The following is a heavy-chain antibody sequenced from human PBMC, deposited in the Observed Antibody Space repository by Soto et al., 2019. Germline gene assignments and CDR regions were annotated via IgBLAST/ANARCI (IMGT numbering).Heavy chain of an antibody. CDR1: GFTFPDYA. CDR3: PRGEWYDY. J-gene: IGHJ4*02. D-gene: IGHD2-8*01. V-gene: IGHV3-9*01. Sequence: EVQLMESGGGLVQPGRSLRLACVASGFTFPDYAMHWVRQAPGKGLEWVSGISWNSGSIGYADSVKGRFTISRDNAKNSLYLQMNSLTPEDTAVYYCPRGEWYDYFGRGGLVTVSS. CDR2: ISWNSGSI.